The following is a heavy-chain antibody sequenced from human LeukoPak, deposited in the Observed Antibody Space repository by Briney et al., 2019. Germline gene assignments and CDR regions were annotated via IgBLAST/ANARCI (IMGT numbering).Heavy chain of an antibody. CDR3: ARASPITIFGVATSYYFDY. V-gene: IGHV4-31*03. D-gene: IGHD3-3*01. Sequence: PSETLSLTCTVSGGSISSGGYYWSWIRQHPGKGLEWIGYIYYSGSTYYNPSLKSRVTISVDTSKNQFSLKLSSVTAADTAVYYCARASPITIFGVATSYYFDYWGQGTLVTVSS. CDR1: GGSISSGGYY. CDR2: IYYSGST. J-gene: IGHJ4*02.